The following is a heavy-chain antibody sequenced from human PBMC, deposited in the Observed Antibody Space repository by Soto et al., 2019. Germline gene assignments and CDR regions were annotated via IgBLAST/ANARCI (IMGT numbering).Heavy chain of an antibody. V-gene: IGHV4-39*01. J-gene: IGHJ5*01. CDR3: ARQPPFYGSGNYRNWFDS. CDR1: GGSISSSSFY. CDR2: VYYTGST. Sequence: QLQLQESGPGLVKPSETLSLTCIVSGGSISSSSFYWGWIRQPPGKGLEWIGSVYYTGSTYYNPSLKSRATISVDTSKNQVSLDLTSVTAADTAVYYCARQPPFYGSGNYRNWFDSWGQGTLVTVSS. D-gene: IGHD3-10*01.